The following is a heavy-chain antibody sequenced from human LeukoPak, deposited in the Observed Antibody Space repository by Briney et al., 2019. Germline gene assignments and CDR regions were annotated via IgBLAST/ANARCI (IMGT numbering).Heavy chain of an antibody. D-gene: IGHD7-27*01. V-gene: IGHV5-51*01. J-gene: IGHJ1*01. CDR1: GYTFNTYW. CDR3: ARLSGGSWANTEYFPD. CDR2: VYPGDSHT. Sequence: GESLTISFKASGYTFNTYWIGWVRQKPGKGLEWMAIVYPGDSHTRYSPSFQGHFTISADKTVTTAYLQWSSLEASDTAVYYCARLSGGSWANTEYFPDWGQGTLVIVSS.